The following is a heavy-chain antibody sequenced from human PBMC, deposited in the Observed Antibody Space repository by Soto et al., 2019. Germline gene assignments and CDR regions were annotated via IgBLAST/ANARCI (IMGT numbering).Heavy chain of an antibody. CDR3: ARMTYDSSGYYYSLFYY. D-gene: IGHD3-22*01. CDR2: IIPIFGTA. V-gene: IGHV1-69*01. J-gene: IGHJ4*02. Sequence: QVQLVQSGAEVKKPGSSVKVSCKASGGTFSSYAISWVRQAPGQGLEWMGGIIPIFGTANYAQKFQGRVTITADESTSTAYMELSSMRAEDTAVYYCARMTYDSSGYYYSLFYYWGQGTLVTVSS. CDR1: GGTFSSYA.